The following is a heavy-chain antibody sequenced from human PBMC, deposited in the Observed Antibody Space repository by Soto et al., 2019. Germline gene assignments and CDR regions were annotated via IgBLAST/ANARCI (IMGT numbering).Heavy chain of an antibody. V-gene: IGHV4-59*01. D-gene: IGHD1-26*01. J-gene: IGHJ4*02. CDR1: GGSLNGFY. CDR3: ARGQWELVF. CDR2: VFYGGRT. Sequence: SETLSLTCSVSGGSLNGFYWSWIRHSPGKGLEWIGFVFYGGRTNYNPSLKSRVTMSIDTSKNQFSLRLKSMTAEDAGLYYCARGQWELVFWGQGIRVTVSS.